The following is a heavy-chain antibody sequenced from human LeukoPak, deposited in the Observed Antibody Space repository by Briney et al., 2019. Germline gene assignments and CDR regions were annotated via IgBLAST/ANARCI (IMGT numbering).Heavy chain of an antibody. CDR3: ARLARPYGEGAEMSQAGRGTQRYYYYYYMDV. CDR1: GGSISSYY. V-gene: IGHV4-4*09. CDR2: IYTSGST. Sequence: PSETLSLTCTVSGGSISSYYWSWIRQPPGKGLEWIGYIYTSGSTNYNPSLKSRVTISVDTSKNQFSLKLSSVTAADTAVYYCARLARPYGEGAEMSQAGRGTQRYYYYYYMDVWGKGTTVTVSS. D-gene: IGHD4-17*01. J-gene: IGHJ6*03.